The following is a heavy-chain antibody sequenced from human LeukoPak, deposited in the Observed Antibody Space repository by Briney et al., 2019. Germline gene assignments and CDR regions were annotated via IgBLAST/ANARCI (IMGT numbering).Heavy chain of an antibody. Sequence: PSETLSLTCTVSGGSINIYYWSWIRQPAGKGLEWIGRIYTSGSTNYNPSLKSRVTMSVDTSKNQFSLKLSSVTAADTAIYYCARGPLTVTRGFDPWGQGTLVTVSS. CDR3: ARGPLTVTRGFDP. CDR1: GGSINIYY. J-gene: IGHJ5*02. D-gene: IGHD4-17*01. V-gene: IGHV4-4*07. CDR2: IYTSGST.